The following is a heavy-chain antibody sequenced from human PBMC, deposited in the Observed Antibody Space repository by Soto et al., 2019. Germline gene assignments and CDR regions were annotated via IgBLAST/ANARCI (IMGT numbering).Heavy chain of an antibody. J-gene: IGHJ6*02. Sequence: SETLSLTCTASGGSISSYYWSWIRQPPGKGLEWIAYIYYNGSTNYNPSLKSRVTISVDTSKNQFCLKLSSVTAADTAVYYCARGYCSGGSCQGYSGYGMDVWGQGTTVTVSS. CDR3: ARGYCSGGSCQGYSGYGMDV. CDR1: GGSISSYY. CDR2: IYYNGST. D-gene: IGHD2-15*01. V-gene: IGHV4-59*01.